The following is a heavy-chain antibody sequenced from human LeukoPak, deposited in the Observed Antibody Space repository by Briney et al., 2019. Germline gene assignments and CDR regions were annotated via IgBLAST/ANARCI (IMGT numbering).Heavy chain of an antibody. CDR1: GGSISSYY. V-gene: IGHV4-59*01. D-gene: IGHD6-6*01. J-gene: IGHJ1*01. CDR3: ASLGYSSSSRYFQH. CDR2: IYYSGSM. Sequence: SETLSLTCTVSGGSISSYYWNWIRQPPGKGMEWIGYIYYSGSMNYNPSLKSRITISVDTSKNQFSLKLSSVTAADTAVYYCASLGYSSSSRYFQHWGQGTLVTVSS.